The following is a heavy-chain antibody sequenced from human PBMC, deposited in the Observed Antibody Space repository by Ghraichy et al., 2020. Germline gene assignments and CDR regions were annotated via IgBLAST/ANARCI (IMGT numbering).Heavy chain of an antibody. CDR3: AKDPGDGSY. Sequence: GGSLRLSCVASGFTFSSYGMHWVRQAPGKGLEWVAVISYDGSNKYYADSVKGRFTISRDNSKNTLYLQMNSLRAEDTAVYYCAKDPGDGSYWGQGTLVTVSS. J-gene: IGHJ4*02. CDR2: ISYDGSNK. D-gene: IGHD6-19*01. V-gene: IGHV3-30*18. CDR1: GFTFSSYG.